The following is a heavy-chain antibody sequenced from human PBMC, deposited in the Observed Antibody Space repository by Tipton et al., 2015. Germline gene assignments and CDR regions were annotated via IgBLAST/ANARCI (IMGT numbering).Heavy chain of an antibody. J-gene: IGHJ4*02. D-gene: IGHD6-19*01. Sequence: GSLRLSCAASGLTLSSYWMSWVRQAPGKGLEWVANIKEDGSEKYYVDSVKGRFTISRDNSKSSLYLQMNSLTAEDTALYYCAKRAVAGIPFDYWGQGTLVTVSS. CDR1: GLTLSSYW. V-gene: IGHV3-7*03. CDR2: IKEDGSEK. CDR3: AKRAVAGIPFDY.